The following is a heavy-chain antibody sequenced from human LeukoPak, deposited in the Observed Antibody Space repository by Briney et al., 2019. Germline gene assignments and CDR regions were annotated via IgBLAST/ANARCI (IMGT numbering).Heavy chain of an antibody. J-gene: IGHJ4*02. CDR2: INPNSGGT. D-gene: IGHD2-21*02. CDR1: VYTFTGYY. V-gene: IGHV1-2*02. Sequence: ASLKVSCKASVYTFTGYYMHWVRQAPGQGLEWMGWINPNSGGTNYAQKFQGTVTMTRDTSTSTVYMELSSLRSDDTAVYYCARDSVVTAMDDFDYWGQGTLVTVSS. CDR3: ARDSVVTAMDDFDY.